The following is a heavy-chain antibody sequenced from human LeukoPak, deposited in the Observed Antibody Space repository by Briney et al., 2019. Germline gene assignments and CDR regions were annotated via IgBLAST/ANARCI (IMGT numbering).Heavy chain of an antibody. CDR3: ARDVDSSGPLGY. D-gene: IGHD6-19*01. V-gene: IGHV3-33*01. CDR2: IWYDGSNK. J-gene: IGHJ4*02. Sequence: PGRSLRLSCAASGFTFSSYGMHWVRQAPGKGLEWVAVIWYDGSNKYYVDSVKGRFTISRDNSKNTLYLQMNSLRAEDTAVYYCARDVDSSGPLGYWGQGTLVTVSS. CDR1: GFTFSSYG.